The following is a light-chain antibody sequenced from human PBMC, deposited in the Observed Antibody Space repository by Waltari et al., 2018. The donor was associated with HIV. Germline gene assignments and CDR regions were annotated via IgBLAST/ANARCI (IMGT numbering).Light chain of an antibody. V-gene: IGLV3-19*01. J-gene: IGLJ1*01. Sequence: SSELTQDPAVSMALGQTVRLTCQGDSLRSYYASRYQQKPGQAPVLVIYGKNNRPSGIPDRLSDSSSGNTAALTITGAQAEDEADYYCNSRDSSGNHLYVFGTGTKVTVL. CDR3: NSRDSSGNHLYV. CDR2: GKN. CDR1: SLRSYY.